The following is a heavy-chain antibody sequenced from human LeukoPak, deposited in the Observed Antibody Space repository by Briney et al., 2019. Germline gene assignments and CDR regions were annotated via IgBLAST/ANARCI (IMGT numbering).Heavy chain of an antibody. D-gene: IGHD2-15*01. CDR2: IYHSGST. V-gene: IGHV4-39*07. Sequence: SETLSLTCTVSGGSISSGSYYWSWIRQPAGKGLEWIGSIYHSGSTYYNPSLKSRVTISVDTSKNQFSLKLSSVTAADTAVYYCARREDCSGGSCYEVYWFDPWGQGTLVTVSS. J-gene: IGHJ5*02. CDR1: GGSISSGSYY. CDR3: ARREDCSGGSCYEVYWFDP.